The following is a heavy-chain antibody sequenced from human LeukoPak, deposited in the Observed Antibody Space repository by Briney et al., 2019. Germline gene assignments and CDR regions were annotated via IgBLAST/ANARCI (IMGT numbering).Heavy chain of an antibody. J-gene: IGHJ4*02. D-gene: IGHD3-10*01. V-gene: IGHV3-21*01. CDR2: ISSSSTYI. CDR3: ARAPYYYYDSGSGTRVTGNPDY. CDR1: GFTFSSYS. Sequence: PGGSLRLSCAASGFTFSSYSMNWVRQTPGKGLEWVSSISSSSTYIYYVDSVKGRFTISRDNAKNSLYLQMNSLRAEDTAVYYCARAPYYYYDSGSGTRVTGNPDYWGQGTLVTVSS.